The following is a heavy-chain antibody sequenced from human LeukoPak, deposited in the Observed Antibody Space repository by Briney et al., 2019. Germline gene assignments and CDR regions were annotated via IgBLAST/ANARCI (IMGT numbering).Heavy chain of an antibody. CDR1: GDSINTYS. V-gene: IGHV4-59*08. Sequence: SETLSLTCTVSGDSINTYSWHWIRQPPGKGLEWIGHIYFSGSTNYNPSLRSRDTMSVDTSKNHFSLRLTSVTAADTAVYYCARRRQTGGDNGLHNWFDPWGQGILVTVSS. CDR2: IYFSGST. CDR3: ARRRQTGGDNGLHNWFDP. J-gene: IGHJ5*02. D-gene: IGHD2-21*01.